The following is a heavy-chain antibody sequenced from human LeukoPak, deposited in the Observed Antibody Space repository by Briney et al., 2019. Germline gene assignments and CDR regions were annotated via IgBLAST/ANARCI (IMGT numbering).Heavy chain of an antibody. J-gene: IGHJ6*03. CDR3: AKAAYYYDSSGAGSRFYYYYMGV. CDR1: GFTFSSYG. V-gene: IGHV3-30*18. Sequence: GGSLRLSCAASGFTFSSYGMHWVRQAPGKGLEWVAVISYDGSNKYYADSVKGRFTISRDNSKNTLYLQMNSLRAEDTAVYYCAKAAYYYDSSGAGSRFYYYYMGVWGKGTTVTISS. D-gene: IGHD3-22*01. CDR2: ISYDGSNK.